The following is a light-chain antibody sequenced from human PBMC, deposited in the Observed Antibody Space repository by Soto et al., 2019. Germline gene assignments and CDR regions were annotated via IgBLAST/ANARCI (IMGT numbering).Light chain of an antibody. V-gene: IGKV3-15*01. CDR2: AAS. CDR1: ESVTSS. J-gene: IGKJ2*01. Sequence: EIVMTQSPATLSVSPGDRATLSCRASESVTSSLAWYQQKPGQPPRLLIYAASTRATDVPARFSGGGSETEFTLTISSLQSEDFAVYYCQQNNNWPPYTFGQGTKVDIK. CDR3: QQNNNWPPYT.